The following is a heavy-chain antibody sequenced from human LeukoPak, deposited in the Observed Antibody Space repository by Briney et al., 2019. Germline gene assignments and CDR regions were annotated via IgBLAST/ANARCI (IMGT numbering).Heavy chain of an antibody. V-gene: IGHV1-46*01. J-gene: IGHJ5*02. CDR3: ARGYCSSTSCYAWFDP. CDR2: INPSGGST. Sequence: ASVKVSCKASGYTFTDYYIHWVRQAPGQGLEWMGTINPSGGSTHYAQRFQGRVTMTRDTSTSTVDMELSSLRSEDTAVYYCARGYCSSTSCYAWFDPWGQGTLVTVSS. CDR1: GYTFTDYY. D-gene: IGHD2-2*01.